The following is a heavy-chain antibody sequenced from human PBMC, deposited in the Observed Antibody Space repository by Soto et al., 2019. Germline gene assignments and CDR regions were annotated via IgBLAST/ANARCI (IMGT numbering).Heavy chain of an antibody. J-gene: IGHJ4*02. Sequence: QVQLVQSGAEVKKPGSSVKVSCKASGGTFSSYAISWVRQAPGQGLEWMGGIIPIFGTAHYAQKFQGRVTITADESTSTAYMELSSLRSEDTAVYYCARVGDYYDSSGPRLWGRGTLVTVSS. CDR3: ARVGDYYDSSGPRL. V-gene: IGHV1-69*12. CDR1: GGTFSSYA. D-gene: IGHD3-22*01. CDR2: IIPIFGTA.